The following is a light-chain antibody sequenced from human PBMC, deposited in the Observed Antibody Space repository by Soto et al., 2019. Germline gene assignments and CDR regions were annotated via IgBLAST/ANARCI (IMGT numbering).Light chain of an antibody. V-gene: IGKV3-15*01. Sequence: EVVMTQSPANLSLSPASRATLSCLASQPGSDKLAWYQQKPGQAPRLLIYGASARAHGSPARFSGSGSGTEFSFTVTSLQSEDFAVYYCQQYDQWPITFGQGTLLENK. J-gene: IGKJ5*01. CDR3: QQYDQWPIT. CDR2: GAS. CDR1: QPGSDK.